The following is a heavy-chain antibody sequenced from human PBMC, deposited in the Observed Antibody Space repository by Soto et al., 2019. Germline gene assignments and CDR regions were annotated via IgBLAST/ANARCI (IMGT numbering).Heavy chain of an antibody. J-gene: IGHJ4*02. V-gene: IGHV1-69*01. Sequence: QVQLVQSGAEVKKPGSSVKVTCKASGGTFSSYAISWVRQAPGHGLEWMGGIIPIFGTANYAQKFQGRVTITADESTSTAYMELSSRRTEGTAVYYCAGNTYYYDSRCYDYFDYWGQGTLVTVSS. D-gene: IGHD3-22*01. CDR3: AGNTYYYDSRCYDYFDY. CDR2: IIPIFGTA. CDR1: GGTFSSYA.